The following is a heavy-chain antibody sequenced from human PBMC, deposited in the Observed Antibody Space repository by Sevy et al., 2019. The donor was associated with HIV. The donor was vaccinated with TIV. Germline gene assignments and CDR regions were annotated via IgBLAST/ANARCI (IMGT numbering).Heavy chain of an antibody. V-gene: IGHV3-30*09. CDR2: ISYDGSNK. CDR3: AREGQLWFVYYFDN. CDR1: GFTFRNYA. J-gene: IGHJ4*02. Sequence: GGSLRLSCTASGFTFRNYAMNWVRQAPGKGLERVALISYDGSNKYYADSVRGRFAISRDNSKNTLYLQMNSLRPEDTAIYYWAREGQLWFVYYFDNWGQGTLVTVSS. D-gene: IGHD3-10*01.